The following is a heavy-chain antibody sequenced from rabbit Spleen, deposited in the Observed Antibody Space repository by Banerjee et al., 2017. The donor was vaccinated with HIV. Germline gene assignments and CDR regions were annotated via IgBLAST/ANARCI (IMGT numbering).Heavy chain of an antibody. CDR3: VRGVRDFNL. Sequence: QEQLVESGGGLVQPGGSLKLSCKASGFDFSSYGVSWVRQAPGKGLEWIGYIDPVFGSTYYASWVNGRFTISSHNAQNTLYLQLNSLTAADTATYFCVRGVRDFNLWGQGTLVTVS. V-gene: IGHV1S47*01. CDR2: IDPVFGST. CDR1: GFDFSSYG. D-gene: IGHD3-1*01. J-gene: IGHJ4*01.